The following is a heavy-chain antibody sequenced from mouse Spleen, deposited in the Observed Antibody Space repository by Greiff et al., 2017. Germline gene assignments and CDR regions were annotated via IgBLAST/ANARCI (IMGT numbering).Heavy chain of an antibody. CDR1: GFTFSSYA. CDR3: AIITTVVASYYFDY. D-gene: IGHD1-1*01. CDR2: ISDGGSYT. Sequence: EVKLMESGGGLVKPGGSLKLSCAASGFTFSSYAMSWVRQTPEKRLEWVATISDGGSYTYYPDNVKGRFTISRDNAKNNLYLQMSHLKSEDTAMYYCAIITTVVASYYFDYWGQGTTLTVSS. J-gene: IGHJ2*01. V-gene: IGHV5-4*03.